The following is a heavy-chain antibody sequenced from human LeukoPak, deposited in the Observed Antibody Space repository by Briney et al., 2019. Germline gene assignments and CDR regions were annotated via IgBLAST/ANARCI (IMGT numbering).Heavy chain of an antibody. CDR1: GSTFSTYS. CDR3: ARSAKGYIYGYDY. J-gene: IGHJ4*02. CDR2: ISGSSNYI. Sequence: PGGPLRLSCAASGSTFSTYSMNWVRQAPGKGLEWVSSISGSSNYIYHADSVKGRFTISRDNAENSLYLQMDSLRVEDTAVYYCARSAKGYIYGYDYWGQGTLVTVSS. D-gene: IGHD5-18*01. V-gene: IGHV3-21*01.